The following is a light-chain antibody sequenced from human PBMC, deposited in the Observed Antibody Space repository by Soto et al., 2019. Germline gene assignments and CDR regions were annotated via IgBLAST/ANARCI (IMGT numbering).Light chain of an antibody. J-gene: IGKJ5*01. CDR2: TAS. Sequence: EIVLTQSPGTLSLSPGERATLSCRASQSVSSSYLAWYKQKPGQAPRLLIYTASSRATGIPDRFSGSGSGTDFTLTITRLEPEDFAVYYCQQYGSSPRTFGQGTRLEIK. CDR3: QQYGSSPRT. V-gene: IGKV3-20*01. CDR1: QSVSSSY.